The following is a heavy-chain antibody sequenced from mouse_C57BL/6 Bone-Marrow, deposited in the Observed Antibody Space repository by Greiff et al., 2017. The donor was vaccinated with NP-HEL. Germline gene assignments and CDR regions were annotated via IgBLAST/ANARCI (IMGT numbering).Heavy chain of an antibody. CDR1: GFSLTSYA. V-gene: IGHV2-9-1*01. J-gene: IGHJ4*01. Sequence: VKLMESGPGLVAPSQSLSITCTVSGFSLTSYAISWVRQPPGKGLEWLGVIWTGGGTNYNSALKSRLSISKDNSKSQVFLKMNSLQTDDTARYYCARRRIDSSGYFYAMDYWGQGTSVTVSS. CDR2: IWTGGGT. CDR3: ARRRIDSSGYFYAMDY. D-gene: IGHD3-2*02.